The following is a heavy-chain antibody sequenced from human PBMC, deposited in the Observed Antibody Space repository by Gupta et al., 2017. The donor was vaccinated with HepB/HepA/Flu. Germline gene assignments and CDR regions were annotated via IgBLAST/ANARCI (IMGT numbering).Heavy chain of an antibody. V-gene: IGHV3-15*01. Sequence: EVQLVESGGGLVKPGGSLRLSCAASGFTFSNAWMSWVRQAPGKGLEWVGRIKSKTDGGTTDYAAPVKGRFTISRDDSKNTLYLQMNSLKTEDTAVYYCKSVAPPYYYYYMDVWGKGTTVTVSS. D-gene: IGHD2-15*01. CDR2: IKSKTDGGTT. J-gene: IGHJ6*03. CDR1: GFTFSNAW. CDR3: KSVAPPYYYYYMDV.